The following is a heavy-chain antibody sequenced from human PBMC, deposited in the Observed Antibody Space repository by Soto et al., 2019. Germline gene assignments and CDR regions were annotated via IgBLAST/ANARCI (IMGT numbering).Heavy chain of an antibody. CDR2: IIPIFGTA. Sequence: WASVKVSCKASGGTFSSYAISWVRQAPGQGLEWMGGIIPIFGTANYAQKFQGRVTITADKSTSTAYMELSSLRSEDTAVYYCARGSPPYYDFWSGYPPEYYYYYYGMDVWGQGTTVTVSS. D-gene: IGHD3-3*01. V-gene: IGHV1-69*06. J-gene: IGHJ6*02. CDR1: GGTFSSYA. CDR3: ARGSPPYYDFWSGYPPEYYYYYYGMDV.